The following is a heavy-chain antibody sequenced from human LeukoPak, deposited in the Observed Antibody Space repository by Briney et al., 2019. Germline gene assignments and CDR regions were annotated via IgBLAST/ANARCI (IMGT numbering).Heavy chain of an antibody. CDR2: ISAYNGNT. Sequence: ASVKVSCKASGYTFTSYGISWVRQAPGQGLEWMGWISAYNGNTNYAQKLQGRVTMTTDTSTSTAYMELRSLRSDDTAVYYCARESVYGSGSYYFDYWGQGTLATVSS. V-gene: IGHV1-18*01. CDR3: ARESVYGSGSYYFDY. CDR1: GYTFTSYG. D-gene: IGHD3-10*01. J-gene: IGHJ4*02.